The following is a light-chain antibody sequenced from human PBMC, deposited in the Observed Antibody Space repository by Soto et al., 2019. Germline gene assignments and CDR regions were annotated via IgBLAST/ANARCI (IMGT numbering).Light chain of an antibody. CDR2: GAS. CDR3: QQYKGA. J-gene: IGKJ5*01. V-gene: IGKV3-15*01. CDR1: QRISSF. Sequence: EIVLTQSPGTLSLSPGERATLSCRASQRISSFLAWYQQKPGQAPRLLIYGASTRATGIPARFSGSGSGTEFTLTISSLQSEDFAVYYCQQYKGAFGQGTRLEIK.